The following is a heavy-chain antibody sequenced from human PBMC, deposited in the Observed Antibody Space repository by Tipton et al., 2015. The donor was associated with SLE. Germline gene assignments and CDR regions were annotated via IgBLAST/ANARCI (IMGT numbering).Heavy chain of an antibody. CDR1: GYTFTGYY. CDR3: AIENTAMVALSYYYYGMNV. V-gene: IGHV1-2*06. J-gene: IGHJ6*02. D-gene: IGHD5-18*01. CDR2: INPNSGGT. Sequence: QSGAEVKKPGASVKVSCKASGYTFTGYYMHWVRQAPGQGLEWMGRINPNSGGTNYAQKFQGRVTMTRDTSISTAYMELSRLRSDATAVYYCAIENTAMVALSYYYYGMNVWGQGTTVTVSS.